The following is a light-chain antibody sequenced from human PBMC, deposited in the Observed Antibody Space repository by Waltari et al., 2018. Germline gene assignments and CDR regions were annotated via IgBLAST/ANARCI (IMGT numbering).Light chain of an antibody. Sequence: IVLTQSPGSLSLSPGERATVSCRASQYVSRDYLAWYQQKLGQAPRLLVYGASRRASDSPDRFSGSGSGTDFSLTISRLEPEDFAVYFCQQYGSSPVTFGGGTKVEIK. J-gene: IGKJ4*01. CDR1: QYVSRDY. CDR3: QQYGSSPVT. CDR2: GAS. V-gene: IGKV3-20*01.